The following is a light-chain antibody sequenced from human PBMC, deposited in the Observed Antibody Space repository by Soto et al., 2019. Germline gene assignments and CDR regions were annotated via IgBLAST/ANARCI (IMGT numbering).Light chain of an antibody. CDR1: QSVSSL. CDR2: GAS. J-gene: IGKJ1*01. V-gene: IGKV3-15*01. CDR3: QQYNDWLWT. Sequence: EIVLTQSPATLSLSPGERATLSCRASQSVSSLLAWYQQKPGQAPRLLIYGASTRATGIPARFSGSGSGTEFTLTITSLQSEDFAVYYCQQYNDWLWTFGQGTKVDIK.